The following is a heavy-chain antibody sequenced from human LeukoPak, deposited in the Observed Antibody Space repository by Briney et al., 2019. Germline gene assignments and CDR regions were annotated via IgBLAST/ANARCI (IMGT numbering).Heavy chain of an antibody. CDR2: IRYDGSNK. J-gene: IGHJ6*03. V-gene: IGHV3-30*02. D-gene: IGHD4-11*01. CDR3: AKDFYSNYVRVYYYYMDV. Sequence: GGSLRLSCAASGFTFSSYSMNWVRQAPGKGLEWVAFIRYDGSNKYYADSVKGRFTISRDNSENTLYLQMNSLRVEDTAVYYCAKDFYSNYVRVYYYYMDVWGKGTTVTVSS. CDR1: GFTFSSYS.